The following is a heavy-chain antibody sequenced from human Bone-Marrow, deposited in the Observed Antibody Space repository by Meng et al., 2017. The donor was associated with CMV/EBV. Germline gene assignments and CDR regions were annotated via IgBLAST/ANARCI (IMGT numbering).Heavy chain of an antibody. CDR1: GGSISSGGYY. J-gene: IGHJ4*02. D-gene: IGHD5-18*01. V-gene: IGHV4-31*02. CDR2: IYYSGST. CDR3: ATTRGGSAMVTEDY. Sequence: SGGSISSGGYYWSWIRQHPGKGLEWIGYIYYSGSTYYNPSLKSRVTISVDTSKNQFSLKLSSVTAEDTAVYYCATTRGGSAMVTEDYWGQGTLVTVSS.